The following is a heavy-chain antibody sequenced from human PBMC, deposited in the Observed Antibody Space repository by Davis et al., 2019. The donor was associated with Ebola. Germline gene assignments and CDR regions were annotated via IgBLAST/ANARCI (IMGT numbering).Heavy chain of an antibody. CDR2: IRSKAYGGTT. CDR3: TRECSSGWCFDY. J-gene: IGHJ4*02. Sequence: GESLKISCPASGFTFGASAMSWVRQAPGKGLEWVGFIRSKAYGGTTEYAASVKGRFTISRDDSKSIAYLQMNSLKTEDTAVYYCTRECSSGWCFDYWGRGTLVTGAS. D-gene: IGHD6-19*01. V-gene: IGHV3-49*04. CDR1: GFTFGASA.